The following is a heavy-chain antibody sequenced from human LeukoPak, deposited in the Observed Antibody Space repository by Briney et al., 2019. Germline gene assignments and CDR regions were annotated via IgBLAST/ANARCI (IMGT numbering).Heavy chain of an antibody. CDR3: ARDHSAAAVPEDWFDP. Sequence: ASVKVSCKASGYTFTSYGISWVRQAPGQGLEWMGWISAYNGNTNYAQKLQGRVTMTTDTSTSTAYMELRSLRSDDTAVYYCARDHSAAAVPEDWFDPWGQGTLVTVSS. CDR1: GYTFTSYG. V-gene: IGHV1-18*04. D-gene: IGHD6-13*01. CDR2: ISAYNGNT. J-gene: IGHJ5*02.